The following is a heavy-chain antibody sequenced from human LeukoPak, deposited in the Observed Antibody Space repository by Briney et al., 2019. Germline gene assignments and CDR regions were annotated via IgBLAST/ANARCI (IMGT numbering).Heavy chain of an antibody. D-gene: IGHD6-19*01. V-gene: IGHV4-61*09. CDR3: ARDKRVAVAGTYIYYYYMDV. Sequence: SETLSLTCTVSGASISSTSYCWGWIRQPAGKGLEWIGHIHTSGSTNYNPSLKSRVTMSVDTSKNQFSLKLSSVTAADTAVYYCARDKRVAVAGTYIYYYYMDVWGNGITVTISS. CDR1: GASISSTSYC. CDR2: IHTSGST. J-gene: IGHJ6*03.